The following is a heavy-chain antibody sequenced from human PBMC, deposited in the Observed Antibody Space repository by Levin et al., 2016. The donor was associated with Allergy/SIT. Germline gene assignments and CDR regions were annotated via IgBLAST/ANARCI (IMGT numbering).Heavy chain of an antibody. D-gene: IGHD3-10*01. CDR1: GFTFINYA. V-gene: IGHV3-23*01. CDR2: ISGSGGSR. CDR3: AKDHDYYGSGSPLDY. Sequence: GESLKISCAASGFTFINYAMTWVRQVPGKGLEWVSGISGSGGSRYYADSVKGRFTISRDNSKNTLYLQMNSLRAEDTAVYYCAKDHDYYGSGSPLDYWGQGTLVTVSS. J-gene: IGHJ4*02.